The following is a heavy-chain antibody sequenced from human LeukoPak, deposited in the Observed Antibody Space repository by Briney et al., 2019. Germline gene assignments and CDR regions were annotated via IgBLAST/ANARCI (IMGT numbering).Heavy chain of an antibody. V-gene: IGHV1-69*01. D-gene: IGHD2-2*02. CDR1: GGTFFNYG. J-gene: IGHJ5*02. CDR3: ARAKDIVVVPAAIPENWFDP. Sequence: GSSVKVSCKASGGTFFNYGVTWVRQAPGQGLEWMGGVIPVLGKAHYAQSLQGRVTITADESTSTAYVELNSLRSEDTAVYYCARAKDIVVVPAAIPENWFDPWGQGTLVTVSS. CDR2: VIPVLGKA.